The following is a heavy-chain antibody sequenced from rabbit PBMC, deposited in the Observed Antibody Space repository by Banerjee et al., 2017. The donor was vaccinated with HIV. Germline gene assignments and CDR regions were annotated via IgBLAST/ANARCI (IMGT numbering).Heavy chain of an antibody. V-gene: IGHV1S40*01. D-gene: IGHD1-1*01. Sequence: QSLEESGGDLVKPGASLTLTCTASGFSFSSSYYMCWVRQAPGKGLEWIACIYGGSSDRTYYASWAKGRFTISKTSSTTVTLQMTSLTAADTATYFCARGGSSGNRNFNLWGPGTLVTVS. J-gene: IGHJ4*01. CDR1: GFSFSSSYY. CDR2: IYGGSSDRT. CDR3: ARGGSSGNRNFNL.